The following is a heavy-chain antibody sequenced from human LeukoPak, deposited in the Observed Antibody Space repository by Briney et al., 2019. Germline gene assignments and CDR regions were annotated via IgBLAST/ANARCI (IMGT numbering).Heavy chain of an antibody. CDR2: IYYSGST. V-gene: IGHV4-61*08. D-gene: IGHD6-13*01. J-gene: IGHJ3*02. Sequence: PSQTLSLTCTVSGGSISSGGYYWSWIRQHPGKGLEWIGYIYYSGSTNYNPSLKSRVTISVDTSKNQFSLKLSSVTAADTAVYYCARGRQQLVFPFDIWGQGTMVTVSS. CDR1: GGSISSGGYY. CDR3: ARGRQQLVFPFDI.